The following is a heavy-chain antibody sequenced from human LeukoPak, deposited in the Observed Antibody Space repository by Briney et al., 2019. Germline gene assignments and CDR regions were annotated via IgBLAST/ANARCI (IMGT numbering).Heavy chain of an antibody. CDR3: ARQEVPGTYYFDY. V-gene: IGHV4-4*09. CDR2: IYTRGST. CDR1: DDSISYYY. J-gene: IGHJ4*02. Sequence: SETLSLTCTVSDDSISYYYWSWIRQPPGKGLEWIGYIYTRGSTNYSPSLKSRVTISSDTSKSQFSLKLISVTAADTAVYYCARQEVPGTYYFDYWGPGTLVTVSS.